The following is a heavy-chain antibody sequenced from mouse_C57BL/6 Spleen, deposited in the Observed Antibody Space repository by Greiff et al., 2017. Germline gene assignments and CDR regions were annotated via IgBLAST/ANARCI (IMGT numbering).Heavy chain of an antibody. CDR2: IRNKANNHAT. J-gene: IGHJ1*03. V-gene: IGHV6-6*01. CDR3: TRPGLLRYFDV. Sequence: EVQGVESGGGLVQPGGSMKLSCAASGFTFSDAWMDWVRQSPEKGLEWVAEIRNKANNHATYYAESVKGRFTISRDDSKSSVYLQMNSLRAEDTGIYYCTRPGLLRYFDVWGTGTTVTVSS. CDR1: GFTFSDAW. D-gene: IGHD2-3*01.